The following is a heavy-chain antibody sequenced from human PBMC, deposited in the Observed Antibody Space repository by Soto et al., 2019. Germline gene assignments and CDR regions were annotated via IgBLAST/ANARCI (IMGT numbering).Heavy chain of an antibody. D-gene: IGHD6-13*01. CDR2: ISGSGGST. V-gene: IGHV3-23*01. CDR3: AKGDPGTVMGNCYFDY. Sequence: GGSLRLSCAASGFTFSSYAMSWVRQAPGKGLEWVSAISGSGGSTYYADSVKGRFTISRDNSKNTLYLQMNSLRAEDTAVYYCAKGDPGTVMGNCYFDYWGQGTLVTVSS. J-gene: IGHJ4*02. CDR1: GFTFSSYA.